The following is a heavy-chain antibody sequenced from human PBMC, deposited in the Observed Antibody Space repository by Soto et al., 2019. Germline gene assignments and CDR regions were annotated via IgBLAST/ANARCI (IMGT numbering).Heavy chain of an antibody. J-gene: IGHJ6*02. D-gene: IGHD1-1*01. CDR3: ARDRPWTPNYHYYSMDV. CDR2: IFYSGNT. Sequence: SETLSLTCTVSGGSISSGDNFWSWIRQHPGKGLEWIGYIFYSGNTFYNPSLKSRLTISIDTSKNQFSLKLSSVTPADTAVYYCARDRPWTPNYHYYSMDVWGQGTAVTVSS. CDR1: GGSISSGDNF. V-gene: IGHV4-31*03.